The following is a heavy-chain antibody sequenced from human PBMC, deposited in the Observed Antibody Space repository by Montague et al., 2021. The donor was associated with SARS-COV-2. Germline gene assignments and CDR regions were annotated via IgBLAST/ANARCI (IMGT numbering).Heavy chain of an antibody. CDR1: GFTFSYYD. D-gene: IGHD3-16*02. Sequence: SLRLSCAASGFTFSYYDMNWVRQAPGKGPEWISYISTSAYTTPYAGSVKGRFTISRDNGKNSLYLQMNSLRVEDTAVYYCTRDYRSVVGDGLDIWGQGTKATVSS. J-gene: IGHJ3*02. CDR2: ISTSAYTT. V-gene: IGHV3-48*03. CDR3: TRDYRSVVGDGLDI.